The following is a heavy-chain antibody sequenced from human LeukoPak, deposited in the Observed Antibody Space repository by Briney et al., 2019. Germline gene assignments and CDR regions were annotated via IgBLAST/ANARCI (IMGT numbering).Heavy chain of an antibody. J-gene: IGHJ6*03. CDR2: IRYDGSNK. Sequence: GGSLRLSCAASGFTFSSYGMHWVRQAPGKGLEWVAFIRYDGSNKYYADSVKGRFTISRDNSKNTLYLQMNSLRAEDTAVYYCAKVVSGGLTGYDVYYYMDVWGKGTTVTISS. CDR1: GFTFSSYG. D-gene: IGHD3-9*01. V-gene: IGHV3-30*02. CDR3: AKVVSGGLTGYDVYYYMDV.